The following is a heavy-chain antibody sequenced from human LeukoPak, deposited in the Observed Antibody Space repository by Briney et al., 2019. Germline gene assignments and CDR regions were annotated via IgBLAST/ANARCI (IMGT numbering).Heavy chain of an antibody. CDR3: ARYSSGNFDY. CDR1: GFTVSSNY. CDR2: IYSGGST. Sequence: QPGGSLRLSCAASGFTVSSNYMGWVRQAPGKGLEWVSVIYSGGSTYYADSVKGRFTISRDNSKNTLYLQMNSLRAEDTAVYYCARYSSGNFDYWGQGTLVTVSS. V-gene: IGHV3-53*01. J-gene: IGHJ4*02. D-gene: IGHD3-22*01.